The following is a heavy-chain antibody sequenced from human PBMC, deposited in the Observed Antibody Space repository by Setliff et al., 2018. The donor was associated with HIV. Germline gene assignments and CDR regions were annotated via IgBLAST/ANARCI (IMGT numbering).Heavy chain of an antibody. J-gene: IGHJ6*03. CDR1: DDPIGSYY. CDR3: ALTGHRLLRGYMDV. D-gene: IGHD2-15*01. CDR2: LYVSGDT. V-gene: IGHV4-4*07. Sequence: KPSETLSLTCYVPDDPIGSYYWSWVRQPAGKGLEWIGRLYVSGDTNYNPSLKSRVTMSLDTSKKHFSLKLKSVTAADTAVYYCALTGHRLLRGYMDVWGKGTTVTVSS.